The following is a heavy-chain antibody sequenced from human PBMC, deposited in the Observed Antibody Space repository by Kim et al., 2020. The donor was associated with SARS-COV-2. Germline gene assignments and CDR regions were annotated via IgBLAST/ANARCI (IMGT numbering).Heavy chain of an antibody. CDR3: ASELWFGDYIYYYYGMDV. V-gene: IGHV1-3*01. D-gene: IGHD3-10*01. CDR2: INAGNGNT. CDR1: GYTFTSYA. J-gene: IGHJ6*02. Sequence: ASVKVSCKASGYTFTSYAMHWVRQAPGQRLEWMGWINAGNGNTKYSQKFQGRVTITRDTSASTAYMELSSLRSEDTAVYYWASELWFGDYIYYYYGMDVWGQGTTVTVSS.